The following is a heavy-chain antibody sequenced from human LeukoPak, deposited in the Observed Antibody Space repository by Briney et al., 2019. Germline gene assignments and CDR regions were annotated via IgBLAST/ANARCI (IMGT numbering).Heavy chain of an antibody. D-gene: IGHD1-26*01. CDR2: IRYDGSNE. V-gene: IGHV3-30*02. J-gene: IGHJ3*02. CDR3: AKDSAVSGSYPDASDI. CDR1: GVTFSSYG. Sequence: GGSLRLSRVASGVTFSSYGMHWVRQAPGKGLEWVAFIRYDGSNEYYIDSVKGRFTLSRDNSKNTLCLQMNSLRAEDTAVYYCAKDSAVSGSYPDASDIWGQGTMVTVSS.